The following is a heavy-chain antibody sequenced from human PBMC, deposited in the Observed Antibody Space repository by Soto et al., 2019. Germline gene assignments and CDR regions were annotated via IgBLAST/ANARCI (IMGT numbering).Heavy chain of an antibody. J-gene: IGHJ5*02. CDR1: GGTFSSYA. D-gene: IGHD2-2*02. CDR2: IIPIFGTA. V-gene: IGHV1-69*01. CDR3: ARDISVSGPLGYQLLYGSWFDP. Sequence: QVQLVQSGAEVKKPGSSVKVSCKASGGTFSSYAISWVRQAPGQGLEWMGGIIPIFGTANYAQKFQGRVTITADESTSTAYMELSSLRSEDTAVYYCARDISVSGPLGYQLLYGSWFDPWGQGTLVTVSS.